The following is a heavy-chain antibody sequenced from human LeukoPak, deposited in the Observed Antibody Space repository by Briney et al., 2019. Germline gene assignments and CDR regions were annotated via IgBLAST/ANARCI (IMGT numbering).Heavy chain of an antibody. CDR3: ASGDDYGDLAFDY. Sequence: ASVKVSCKASGGTFSSYAISWVRQAPGQGLEWMGGIIPIFGTANYAQKFQGRVTITADESTSTAYMELSSLRSEDTAVYYCASGDDYGDLAFDYWGQGTLVTVSS. D-gene: IGHD4-17*01. CDR1: GGTFSSYA. CDR2: IIPIFGTA. J-gene: IGHJ4*02. V-gene: IGHV1-69*13.